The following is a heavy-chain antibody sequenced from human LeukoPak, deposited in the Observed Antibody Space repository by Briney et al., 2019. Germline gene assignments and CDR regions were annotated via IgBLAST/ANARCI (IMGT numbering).Heavy chain of an antibody. D-gene: IGHD3-22*01. J-gene: IGHJ4*02. CDR2: INAGNGNT. Sequence: VASVKVSCKASGYTFTSYAMHWVRQAPGQRLEWMGWINAGNGNTKYSQKFQGRVTMTTDTSTSTAYMELRSLRSDDTAVYYCASSQIYYDSSGYPPASFDYWGQGTLVTVSS. V-gene: IGHV1-3*01. CDR3: ASSQIYYDSSGYPPASFDY. CDR1: GYTFTSYA.